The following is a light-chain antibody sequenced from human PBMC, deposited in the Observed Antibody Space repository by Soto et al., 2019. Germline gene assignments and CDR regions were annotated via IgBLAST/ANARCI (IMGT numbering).Light chain of an antibody. CDR3: QQRT. Sequence: EIVLTQSPATLSLSPGERATLSCRASQSVSSYLAWYQQKPGQAPRLLIYDASNRATGIPARFSGSGSGTDFTLSISSLELEDFAVYYCQQRTFGQGTKVEIK. CDR1: QSVSSY. J-gene: IGKJ1*01. CDR2: DAS. V-gene: IGKV3-11*01.